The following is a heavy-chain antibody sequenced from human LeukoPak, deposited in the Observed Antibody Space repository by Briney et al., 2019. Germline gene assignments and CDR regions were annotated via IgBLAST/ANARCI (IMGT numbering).Heavy chain of an antibody. Sequence: GGSLRLSCAASGFTFSSYAMSWVRQAPGKGLEWVSAISGSGGSTYYADSVKGRFTISRDNSKSTLYLQMSSLRADDTAIYYCAKTLYYDILPGYYVNWGQGILVTVSS. V-gene: IGHV3-23*01. CDR2: ISGSGGST. CDR1: GFTFSSYA. D-gene: IGHD3-9*01. J-gene: IGHJ4*02. CDR3: AKTLYYDILPGYYVN.